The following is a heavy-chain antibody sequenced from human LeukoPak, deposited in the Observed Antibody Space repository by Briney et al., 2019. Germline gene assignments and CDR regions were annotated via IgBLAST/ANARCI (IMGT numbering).Heavy chain of an antibody. CDR2: ISVSSTTI. CDR1: GFTFSSYS. V-gene: IGHV3-48*04. Sequence: GGSLRLSCAASGFTFSSYSMNWVRQAPGRGLEWVSYISVSSTTIYYADSVKGRFTVSRDNAKNSLYLQMNSLRAEDTAVYYCARQSGDSYGPTFDYWGQGSLVTVSS. J-gene: IGHJ4*02. CDR3: ARQSGDSYGPTFDY. D-gene: IGHD5-18*01.